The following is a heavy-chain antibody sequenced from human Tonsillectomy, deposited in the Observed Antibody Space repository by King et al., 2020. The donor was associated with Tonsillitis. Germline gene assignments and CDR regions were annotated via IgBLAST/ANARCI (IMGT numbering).Heavy chain of an antibody. Sequence: QLVQSGGGLVQPGGSLRLSCAVSEFTFSNYWMTWVRQAPGKGLEWVANIKQDGSEKSYVGSVRGRFTISRDNAKNSLYLQMNSLRAEDTAVYYCARTYCYGSGRPGLRSACYFDLWGRGTLVTVSS. V-gene: IGHV3-7*01. D-gene: IGHD3-10*01. CDR3: ARTYCYGSGRPGLRSACYFDL. CDR1: EFTFSNYW. J-gene: IGHJ2*01. CDR2: IKQDGSEK.